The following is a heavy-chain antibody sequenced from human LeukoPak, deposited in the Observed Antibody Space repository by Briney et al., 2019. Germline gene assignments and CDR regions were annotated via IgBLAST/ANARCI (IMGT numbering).Heavy chain of an antibody. CDR1: GYTFTGYY. CDR2: INPNSGGT. D-gene: IGHD4-23*01. Sequence: ASVKVSCKASGYTFTGYYMHWVRQAPGQGLDWMGRINPNSGGTNYAQKFQGRVTMTRDTSISTAYMELSRLRSDDTAVYYCARAQTDYGGNSGALRYWGQGTLVTVSS. J-gene: IGHJ4*02. V-gene: IGHV1-2*06. CDR3: ARAQTDYGGNSGALRY.